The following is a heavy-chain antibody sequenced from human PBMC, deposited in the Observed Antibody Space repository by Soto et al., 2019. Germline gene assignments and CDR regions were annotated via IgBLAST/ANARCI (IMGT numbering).Heavy chain of an antibody. Sequence: GGSLRLSCAASGFTFSSYGMHWVRQAPGKGLEWVAVISYDGSNKYYADSVKGRFTISRDNSKNTLYLQMNSLRAEDTAVYYCAKDQGDSYGYYYYYGMDVWGQGTTVTVS. V-gene: IGHV3-30*18. CDR1: GFTFSSYG. CDR2: ISYDGSNK. CDR3: AKDQGDSYGYYYYYGMDV. J-gene: IGHJ6*02. D-gene: IGHD5-18*01.